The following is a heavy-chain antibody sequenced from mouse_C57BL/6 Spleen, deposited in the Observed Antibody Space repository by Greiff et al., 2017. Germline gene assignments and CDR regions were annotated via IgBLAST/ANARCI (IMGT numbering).Heavy chain of an antibody. V-gene: IGHV1-54*01. CDR3: ARSWGYAMDY. CDR2: LNPGSGGT. D-gene: IGHD4-1*01. J-gene: IGHJ4*01. Sequence: QVQLQQSGAELVRPGTSVKVSCKASGYAFTNYLIEWVKQRPGQGLEWIGVLNPGSGGTNYNEKFKGTATLTADTSSNTAYMQLSSLTSEDSAVYFCARSWGYAMDYWGQGTSVTVSS. CDR1: GYAFTNYL.